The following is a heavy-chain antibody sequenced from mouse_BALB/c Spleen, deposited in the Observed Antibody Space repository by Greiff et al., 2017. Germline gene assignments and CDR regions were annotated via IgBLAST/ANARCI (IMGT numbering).Heavy chain of an antibody. D-gene: IGHD2-4*01. Sequence: DVMLVESGGGLVQPGGSRKLSCAASGFTFSSFGMHWVRQAPEKGLAWVAYISSGSRTIYYADTVKGRFTISRDNPKNTLFLQMTSLRSEDTAMYYCARALRGYAMDYWGQGTSVTVSA. CDR2: ISSGSRTI. CDR1: GFTFSSFG. V-gene: IGHV5-17*02. CDR3: ARALRGYAMDY. J-gene: IGHJ4*01.